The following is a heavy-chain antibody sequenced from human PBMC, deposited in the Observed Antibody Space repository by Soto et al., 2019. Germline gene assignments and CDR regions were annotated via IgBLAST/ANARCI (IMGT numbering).Heavy chain of an antibody. CDR1: VGSISSGGYY. CDR2: IYYSGST. J-gene: IGHJ4*02. D-gene: IGHD3-3*01. V-gene: IGHV4-31*11. Sequence: TLSLSCGVSVGSISSGGYYWGWIRQHPGKGLEWIGYIYYSGSTYYNPSLKSRVTISVDTSKNQFSLKLSSVTAADTAVYYCARVLHGSGNPIFDYWGQGTLVTVSS. CDR3: ARVLHGSGNPIFDY.